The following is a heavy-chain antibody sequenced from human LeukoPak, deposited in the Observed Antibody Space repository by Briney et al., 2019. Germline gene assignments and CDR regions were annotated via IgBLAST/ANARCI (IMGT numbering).Heavy chain of an antibody. D-gene: IGHD6-19*01. CDR2: ISWNSGSI. CDR1: GFTFDDYA. CDR3: AKDLGSGWYAAGDY. Sequence: PGGSLRLSCAASGFTFDDYAMHWVRQAPWKGLEWVSGISWNSGSIGYADSVKGRFTISRDNAKNSLYLQMNSLRAEDTALYYCAKDLGSGWYAAGDYWGQGTLVTVSS. V-gene: IGHV3-9*01. J-gene: IGHJ4*02.